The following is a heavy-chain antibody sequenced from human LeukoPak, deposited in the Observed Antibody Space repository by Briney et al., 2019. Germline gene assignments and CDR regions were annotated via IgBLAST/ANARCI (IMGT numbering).Heavy chain of an antibody. D-gene: IGHD2-15*01. CDR3: ARAYCSGGSCPSHFDY. Sequence: GGSLRLSCAASGFTFSSYSMNWVRQAPGKGLEWVSSISSSSSCIYYADSVKGRFTISRDNAKNSLYLQMNSLRAEDTAVYYCARAYCSGGSCPSHFDYWGQGTLVTVSS. CDR1: GFTFSSYS. V-gene: IGHV3-21*01. CDR2: ISSSSSCI. J-gene: IGHJ4*02.